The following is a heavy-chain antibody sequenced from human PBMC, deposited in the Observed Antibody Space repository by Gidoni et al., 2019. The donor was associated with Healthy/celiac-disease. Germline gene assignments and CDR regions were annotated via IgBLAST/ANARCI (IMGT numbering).Heavy chain of an antibody. J-gene: IGHJ4*02. CDR2: IDPSDSYT. D-gene: IGHD6-19*01. CDR3: ARYSSGWYYFDY. CDR1: GYSFTSYL. Sequence: EVQLVQSGAEVKKPGESPRISCKGSGYSFTSYLISWVRQMPGKGLEWMGRIDPSDSYTNYSPSFQGHVTISADKSISTAYLQWSSLKASDTAMYYCARYSSGWYYFDYWGQGTLVTVSS. V-gene: IGHV5-10-1*03.